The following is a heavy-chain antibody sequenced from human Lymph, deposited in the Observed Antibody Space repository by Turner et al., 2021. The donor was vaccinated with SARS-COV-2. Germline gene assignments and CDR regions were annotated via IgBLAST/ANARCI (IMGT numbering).Heavy chain of an antibody. CDR2: FDLEDGET. J-gene: IGHJ4*02. CDR3: AIGSSKPQWLDLFWY. Sequence: QVQLVQSGAEVKKPGASVKVSCKVSGSTLTELSMHWVRQAPGKGLGWMGGFDLEDGETIYAQKFQGRVTMTEDTSTDTPYMELSSLRSEATAVYYCAIGSSKPQWLDLFWYWGQGTLVTVSS. D-gene: IGHD6-19*01. CDR1: GSTLTELS. V-gene: IGHV1-24*01.